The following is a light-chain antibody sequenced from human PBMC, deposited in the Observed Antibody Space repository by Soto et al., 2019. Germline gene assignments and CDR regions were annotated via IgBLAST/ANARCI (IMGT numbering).Light chain of an antibody. CDR2: LNSDGSH. Sequence: QPVLTQSPSASASLGASVKLTCILSSGHSSYAIAWHQQRPEKGPRYLMKLNSDGSHSKGDGIPDRFSGSSSGADRYLTISSLQSEDEADYYCQTWVTGIQVFGGGTKLTVL. CDR3: QTWVTGIQV. J-gene: IGLJ2*01. V-gene: IGLV4-69*01. CDR1: SGHSSYA.